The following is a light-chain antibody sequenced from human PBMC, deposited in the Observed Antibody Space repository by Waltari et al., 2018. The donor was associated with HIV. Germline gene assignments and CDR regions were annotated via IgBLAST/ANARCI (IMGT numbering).Light chain of an antibody. V-gene: IGLV2-14*01. Sequence: QSALTQPASVSGSPGQSITISCTGTSSDVGGYNFVSWYQQYPGQAPTLMTFEVSNRPSGVSKRFSGSKSGNTASLTLSELQAEYEADYYCSSYTTNSIPVFGSGTKVTVL. CDR1: SSDVGGYNF. J-gene: IGLJ1*01. CDR3: SSYTTNSIPV. CDR2: EVS.